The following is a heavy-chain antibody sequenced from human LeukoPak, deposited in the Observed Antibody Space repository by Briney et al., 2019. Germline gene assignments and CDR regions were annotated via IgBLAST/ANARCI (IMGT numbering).Heavy chain of an antibody. Sequence: SETLSLTCSVSGGSIGSAHYHWNWIRQLPGKGLEWIGVIYDTGSTYYNPSLEGRLAKSVDTRKNQFSLKLSSVTAADTAVYYCAREVEAPAIPKYGDHFYHGMDVWGQGTTVTVSS. CDR1: GGSIGSAHYH. V-gene: IGHV4-31*03. J-gene: IGHJ6*02. D-gene: IGHD6-6*01. CDR3: AREVEAPAIPKYGDHFYHGMDV. CDR2: IYDTGST.